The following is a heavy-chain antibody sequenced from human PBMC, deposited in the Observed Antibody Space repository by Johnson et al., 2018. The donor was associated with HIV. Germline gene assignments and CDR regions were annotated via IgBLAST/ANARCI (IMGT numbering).Heavy chain of an antibody. CDR3: AKVRWLRLDNEAFDS. Sequence: QMQLVESGGGLVQPGGSLRLSCAASGFIFNTFGMHWVRQAPGKGLEWVAFIRYDGSIQYYADSVQGRFTISRDNSKNTLYLQMHSLRLEDTAVYYCAKVRWLRLDNEAFDSWGQGTMVTVS. CDR1: GFIFNTFG. J-gene: IGHJ3*02. D-gene: IGHD5-12*01. CDR2: IRYDGSIQ. V-gene: IGHV3-30*02.